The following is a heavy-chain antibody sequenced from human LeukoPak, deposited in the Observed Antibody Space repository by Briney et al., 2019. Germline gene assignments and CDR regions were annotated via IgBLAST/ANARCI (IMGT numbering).Heavy chain of an antibody. CDR3: ARGVYGDSPKY. V-gene: IGHV3-53*01. D-gene: IGHD4-17*01. Sequence: PGGSLRLSSASTGFTVSSNYMSWVRQAPGKGLEWVSVIYSGGSTYYADSVKGRFTISRDNSKNTLYLQMNSLRAEDTAVYYCARGVYGDSPKYWGQGTLVTVSS. CDR2: IYSGGST. CDR1: GFTVSSNY. J-gene: IGHJ4*02.